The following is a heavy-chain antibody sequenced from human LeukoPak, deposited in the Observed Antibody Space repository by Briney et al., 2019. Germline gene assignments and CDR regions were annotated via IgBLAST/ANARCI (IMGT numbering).Heavy chain of an antibody. CDR2: ISSSSSTI. Sequence: GGSLRLSCAASGFTFSSYSMNWVRQAPGKGLEWVSYISSSSSTIYYADSVKGRFTISRDNAKNSLYLQMNSLRAEDTAVYYCARASLGYCSSTSCLYFDYWGQGTLVTVSS. V-gene: IGHV3-48*01. D-gene: IGHD2-2*01. CDR1: GFTFSSYS. CDR3: ARASLGYCSSTSCLYFDY. J-gene: IGHJ4*02.